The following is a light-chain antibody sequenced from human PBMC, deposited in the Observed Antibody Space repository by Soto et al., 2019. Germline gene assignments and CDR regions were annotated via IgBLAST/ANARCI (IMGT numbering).Light chain of an antibody. Sequence: QSVLTQPASVSGSPGQSITISCTGTSRDVGGYNYVSWYQQHPGKAPKLMIYDVSSQPSGGSNRFSGSKSGNTASLTISGLPAEDESDYYCSSSRSSSTLVVFGGGTKLTVL. CDR1: SRDVGGYNY. CDR2: DVS. J-gene: IGLJ2*01. CDR3: SSSRSSSTLVV. V-gene: IGLV2-14*01.